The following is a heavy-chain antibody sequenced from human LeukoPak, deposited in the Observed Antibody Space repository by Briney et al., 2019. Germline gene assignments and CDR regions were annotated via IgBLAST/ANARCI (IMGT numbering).Heavy chain of an antibody. CDR2: VYYSGIT. J-gene: IGHJ3*02. CDR3: ARGTYFYDGSAYLGAFDI. CDR1: SGSISSGDYY. Sequence: SAETLSLTCTVSSGSISSGDYYWSWIRQPPGKGLEWIGCVYYSGITYYNPSLKSRVSISGDTSKNQFSLKLSSVTAADTAVYYCARGTYFYDGSAYLGAFDIWGQGTMVTVSS. V-gene: IGHV4-30-4*01. D-gene: IGHD3-22*01.